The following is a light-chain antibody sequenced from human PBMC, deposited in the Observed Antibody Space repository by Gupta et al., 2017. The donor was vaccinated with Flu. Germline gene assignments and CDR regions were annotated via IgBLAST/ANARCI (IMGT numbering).Light chain of an antibody. V-gene: IGLV6-57*03. CDR2: EDN. CDR3: QSYDSTNPVV. CDR1: SGSIAANY. J-gene: IGLJ3*02. Sequence: FILTQPHSVSGSPGQTVTVSCTRSSGSIAANYVQWYQQRPGSATTTVIYEDNQRPSGVPDRFSGSIDSSSNSASLTISGLKTEDEADYYCQSYDSTNPVVFGGGTKLTVL.